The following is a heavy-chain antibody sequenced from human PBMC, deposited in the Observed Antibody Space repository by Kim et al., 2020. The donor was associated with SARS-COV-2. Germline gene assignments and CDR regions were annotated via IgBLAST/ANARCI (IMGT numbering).Heavy chain of an antibody. J-gene: IGHJ4*02. CDR3: ARLSAAAGTGPIDY. D-gene: IGHD6-13*01. Sequence: PSLKTRVTISVETPKNQFSLKLSSVTAADTAVYYCARLSAAAGTGPIDYWGQGTLVTVSS. V-gene: IGHV4-39*01.